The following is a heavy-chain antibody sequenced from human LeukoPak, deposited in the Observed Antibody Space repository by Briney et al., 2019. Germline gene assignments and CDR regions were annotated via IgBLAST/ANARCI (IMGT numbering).Heavy chain of an antibody. CDR2: IRYDGNNQ. CDR3: ARGSSISAHPPCDY. Sequence: GGSLRLSCAASGFSFSSYGMHWVRQAPGKGLEWMSFIRYDGNNQYYADSVKGRFTISRDNAKNTLYLQMRSLRSDDTTVYYCARGSSISAHPPCDYWGQGTLVTVSS. CDR1: GFSFSSYG. V-gene: IGHV3-30*02. D-gene: IGHD6-13*01. J-gene: IGHJ4*02.